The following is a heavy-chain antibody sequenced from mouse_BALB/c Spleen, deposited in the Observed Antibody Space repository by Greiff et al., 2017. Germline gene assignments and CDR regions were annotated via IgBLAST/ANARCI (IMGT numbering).Heavy chain of an antibody. CDR1: GYTFTEYT. V-gene: IGHV1-18*01. CDR2: INPNNGGT. D-gene: IGHD1-2*01. CDR3: ARRPLLRPFDY. J-gene: IGHJ2*01. Sequence: VQLQQSGPELVKPGASVKISCKPSGYTFTEYTMHWVKQSHGKRLEGIGGINPNNGGTSYNQKFKGKATLTVDKSSSTAYMELRSLTSEDSAVYYCARRPLLRPFDYLGQGTTLTVSS.